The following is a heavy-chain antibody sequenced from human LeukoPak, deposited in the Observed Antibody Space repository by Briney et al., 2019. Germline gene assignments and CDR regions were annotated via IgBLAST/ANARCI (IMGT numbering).Heavy chain of an antibody. CDR3: ARAVAVAAHLGAWFDP. Sequence: ASVKVSCKSSGYPFSAYYLHWVRQAPGQGLEWMGWINPNSGGSNYAHKFQGRVTMTRDASLSTVYMEMNRPRSDDTAVYFCARAVAVAAHLGAWFDPWGQGTLVTVSS. V-gene: IGHV1-2*02. J-gene: IGHJ5*02. CDR1: GYPFSAYY. CDR2: INPNSGGS. D-gene: IGHD2-15*01.